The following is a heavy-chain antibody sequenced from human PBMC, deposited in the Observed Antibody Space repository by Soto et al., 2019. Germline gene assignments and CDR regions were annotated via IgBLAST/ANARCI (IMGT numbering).Heavy chain of an antibody. V-gene: IGHV4-30-4*01. Sequence: QVQLQESGPGLVKPSQTLSLTCTVSGGSISSGDYYWSWIRQPPGKGLEWIGYIYYSGSTYYNPSLKSRVNISVDTSKNQFSLKLSSVTAADTAVYYCARTLYYYDSSGYYYPPPDWFDPWGQGTLVTVSS. CDR1: GGSISSGDYY. J-gene: IGHJ5*02. CDR3: ARTLYYYDSSGYYYPPPDWFDP. D-gene: IGHD3-22*01. CDR2: IYYSGST.